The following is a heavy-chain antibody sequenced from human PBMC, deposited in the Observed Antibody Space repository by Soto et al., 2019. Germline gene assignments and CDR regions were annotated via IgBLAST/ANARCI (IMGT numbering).Heavy chain of an antibody. D-gene: IGHD6-19*01. CDR1: GFTFSNVW. J-gene: IGHJ4*02. Sequence: EVQLVESGGGLVKPGGSLRLSCAASGFTFSNVWMNWVRQAPGKGLEWVGRIKSKTDGGTTDYAAPVKGRFTISREDSKNTLYPQMNSLKTEDTAVYYCTPLALKYSSGWYEFSDWGQGTLVTVSS. CDR3: TPLALKYSSGWYEFSD. CDR2: IKSKTDGGTT. V-gene: IGHV3-15*07.